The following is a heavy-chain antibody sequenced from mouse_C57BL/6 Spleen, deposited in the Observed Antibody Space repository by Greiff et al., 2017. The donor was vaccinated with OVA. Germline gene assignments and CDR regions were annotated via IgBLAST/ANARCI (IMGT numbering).Heavy chain of an antibody. CDR1: GYAFTNYL. V-gene: IGHV1-54*01. CDR3: ARNDYEDYFDY. CDR2: INPGSGGT. Sequence: QVQLQQSGAELVRPGTSVKVSCKASGYAFTNYLIEWVKQRPGQGLEWIGVINPGSGGTNYNEKFKGKATLTADKSSSTAYMQLSSLTSEDSAVYFCARNDYEDYFDYWGQGTTLTVSS. D-gene: IGHD2-4*01. J-gene: IGHJ2*01.